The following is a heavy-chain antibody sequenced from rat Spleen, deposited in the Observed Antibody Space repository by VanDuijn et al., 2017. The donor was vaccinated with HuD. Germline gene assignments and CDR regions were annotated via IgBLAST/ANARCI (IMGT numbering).Heavy chain of an antibody. D-gene: IGHD4-3*01. CDR3: ARHNSGYGVMDA. J-gene: IGHJ4*01. Sequence: EVQLVESGGGLVQPGRSLKLSCAASGFTFSDYYMAWVRQAPTKGLEWVASISYDGGSTYYRDSVKGRFTISRDNAKNTLYLQMDSLRSEDTATYYCARHNSGYGVMDAWGQGASVTVSS. CDR1: GFTFSDYY. CDR2: ISYDGGST. V-gene: IGHV5-7*01.